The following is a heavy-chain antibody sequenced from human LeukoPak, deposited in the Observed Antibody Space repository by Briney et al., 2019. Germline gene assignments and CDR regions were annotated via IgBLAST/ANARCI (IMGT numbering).Heavy chain of an antibody. Sequence: GGSLRLSCAASGFTFSSYAMSWVRQDPGKGLEWVSAISGSGGSTYYADSVEGRFTISRDSAKNSLYLQMSSLRVEDTAVYYCARDAYRDRYFDYWGQGTLVTVSS. V-gene: IGHV3-23*01. CDR2: ISGSGGST. CDR1: GFTFSSYA. CDR3: ARDAYRDRYFDY. D-gene: IGHD4-11*01. J-gene: IGHJ4*02.